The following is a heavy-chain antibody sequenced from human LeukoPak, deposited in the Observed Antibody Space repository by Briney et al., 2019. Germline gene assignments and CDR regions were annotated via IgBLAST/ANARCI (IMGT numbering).Heavy chain of an antibody. V-gene: IGHV3-21*01. J-gene: IGHJ6*03. CDR1: GFTFNSYN. CDR3: ARNYYYYYMDV. Sequence: GGSLRLSCAASGFTFNSYNMNWVRQAPGKGLEWVSSMSSDSYIYYADSVKGRFTISRDNAKNSLYLQMNSLGAEDTAVYYCARNYYYYYMDVWGKGTTVTVSS. CDR2: MSSDSYI.